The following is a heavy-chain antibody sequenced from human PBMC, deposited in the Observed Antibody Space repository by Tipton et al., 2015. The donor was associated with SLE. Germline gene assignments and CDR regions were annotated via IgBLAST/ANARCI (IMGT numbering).Heavy chain of an antibody. Sequence: TLSLTCTVSGGSINNDVNYWGWISQYPGKGLECIVYGYYSGTTWYNPSLKSRITVLADASKNQFSLRLSSVTAADTAVYYCARGAGYSYGIDSWGQGTLVTVSS. CDR2: GYYSGTT. CDR1: GGSINNDVNY. V-gene: IGHV4-31*03. D-gene: IGHD5-18*01. CDR3: ARGAGYSYGIDS. J-gene: IGHJ4*02.